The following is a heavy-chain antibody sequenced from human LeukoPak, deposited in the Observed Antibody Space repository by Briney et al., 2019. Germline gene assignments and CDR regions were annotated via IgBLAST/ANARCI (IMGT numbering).Heavy chain of an antibody. J-gene: IGHJ4*02. Sequence: GSLRLSCAASGFTFSSYSMNWVRQPPGKGLEWIGEINHSGSTNYNPSLKSRVTISVDTSKNQFSLKLSSVTAADTAVYYCARGPGVHYDSSGYPFWGQGTLVTVSS. V-gene: IGHV4-34*01. CDR1: GFTFSSYS. CDR3: ARGPGVHYDSSGYPF. D-gene: IGHD3-22*01. CDR2: INHSGST.